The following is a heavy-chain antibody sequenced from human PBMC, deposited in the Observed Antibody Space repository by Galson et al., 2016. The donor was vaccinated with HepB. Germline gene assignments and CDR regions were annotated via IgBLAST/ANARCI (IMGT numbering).Heavy chain of an antibody. V-gene: IGHV3-11*01. Sequence: SLRLSCAASGFTFSDYYVTWIRQAPGKGLESIAYITFAAGGTFYADSVKGRFTISRDNNKNSLFLQMTSLRADDTAVYYCAAQLGRRAGFDYWGPGTLVTVSA. CDR1: GFTFSDYY. D-gene: IGHD1-1*01. CDR3: AAQLGRRAGFDY. CDR2: ITFAAGGT. J-gene: IGHJ4*02.